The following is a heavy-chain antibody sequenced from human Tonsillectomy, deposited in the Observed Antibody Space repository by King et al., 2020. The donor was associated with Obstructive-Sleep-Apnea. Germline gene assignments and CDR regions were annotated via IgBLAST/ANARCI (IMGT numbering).Heavy chain of an antibody. CDR3: ARGWEPHSFDY. Sequence: VQLVESGGALVQPGGSLRLTCAASGFIASDNYMSWVRQAPGKGVEWVSVIYSGFSTSYADSVKGRFTISRDKSKNTVFLQMNSLRGEDTAVYYCARGWEPHSFDYWGQGTLATVSS. V-gene: IGHV3-66*01. D-gene: IGHD1-26*01. CDR2: IYSGFST. CDR1: GFIASDNY. J-gene: IGHJ4*02.